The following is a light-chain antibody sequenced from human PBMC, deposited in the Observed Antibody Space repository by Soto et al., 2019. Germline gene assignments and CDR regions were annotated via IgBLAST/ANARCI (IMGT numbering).Light chain of an antibody. J-gene: IGKJ1*01. V-gene: IGKV1-5*01. CDR2: DAS. Sequence: DIQMTQSPSFVSASVGDRVTITCRARQSINIWLAWYQQKPGKAPKLLIYDASILESGVPSRFSGSGSGTEFTLTISSLQPDDFATYYCQQYNSYRTFGQGTKVDIK. CDR3: QQYNSYRT. CDR1: QSINIW.